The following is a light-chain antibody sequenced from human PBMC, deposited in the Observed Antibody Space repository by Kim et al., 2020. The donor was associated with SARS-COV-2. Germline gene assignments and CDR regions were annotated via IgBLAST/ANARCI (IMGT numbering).Light chain of an antibody. V-gene: IGKV3-20*01. J-gene: IGKJ4*01. CDR2: GAS. CDR1: QSINNNY. Sequence: LSPGERATLSCRASQSINNNYLAWYQQKPGQTPRLLNYGASSRATGIPDRFSGSGSGTDFTLTISRLEPEDFAVYYCQQYGGSARFGGGTKVEIK. CDR3: QQYGGSAR.